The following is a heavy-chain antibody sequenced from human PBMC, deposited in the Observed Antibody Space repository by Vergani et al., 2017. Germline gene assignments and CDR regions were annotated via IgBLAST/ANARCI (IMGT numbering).Heavy chain of an antibody. CDR2: INSDGSST. Sequence: EVQLVESGGGLVQPGGSLRLSCAASGFTFSSYWMRWVRQAPGKGLVWVSRINSDGSSTSYADSVKGRFTISRDNAKNTLYLQMNSLRAEDTAVYYCARGLLQCSSTSCYYYWGQGTLVTVSS. J-gene: IGHJ4*02. CDR3: ARGLLQCSSTSCYYY. V-gene: IGHV3-74*01. D-gene: IGHD2-2*01. CDR1: GFTFSSYW.